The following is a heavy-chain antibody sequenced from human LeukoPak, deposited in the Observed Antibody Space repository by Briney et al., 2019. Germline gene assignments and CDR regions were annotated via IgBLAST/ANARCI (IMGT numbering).Heavy chain of an antibody. CDR1: GFTFSSYA. Sequence: GGSLRLSCAASGFTFSSYAMHWVRQAPGKGLEWVAVISYDGGNKYYADSVKGRFTISRDNSKNTLYLQMNSLRAEDTAVYYCARTYYYGSGSHNWFDPWGQGTLVAVSS. J-gene: IGHJ5*02. V-gene: IGHV3-30-3*01. CDR3: ARTYYYGSGSHNWFDP. CDR2: ISYDGGNK. D-gene: IGHD3-10*01.